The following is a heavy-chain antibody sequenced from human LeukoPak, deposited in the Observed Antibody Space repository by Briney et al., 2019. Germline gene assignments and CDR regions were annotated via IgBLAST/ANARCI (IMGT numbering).Heavy chain of an antibody. Sequence: GGSLRLSCAASGFTFSNYELNWVRQAPGKELEWLSYISSSGRNIYYADSVNGRFTISRDNAKNSLYLQMNSLRAEDTAVYYCARDLVQLWSKDYWGQGTLVTVSS. CDR3: ARDLVQLWSKDY. CDR2: ISSSGRNI. D-gene: IGHD5-18*01. V-gene: IGHV3-48*03. J-gene: IGHJ4*02. CDR1: GFTFSNYE.